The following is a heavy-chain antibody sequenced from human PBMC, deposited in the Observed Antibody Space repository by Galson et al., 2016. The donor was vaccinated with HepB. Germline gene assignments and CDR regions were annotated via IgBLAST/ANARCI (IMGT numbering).Heavy chain of an antibody. CDR3: AVSMGGAFDWYDYLDY. Sequence: SLRLSCAASGFIFKDYAMHWVRQAPGKGLEWVSSISWNSSSIGYADSVKGRFTISRDNAESTLYLQMNSLRVEDTALYYCAVSMGGAFDWYDYLDYWGQETLVAVTS. J-gene: IGHJ4*02. V-gene: IGHV3-9*01. D-gene: IGHD3-9*01. CDR1: GFIFKDYA. CDR2: ISWNSSSI.